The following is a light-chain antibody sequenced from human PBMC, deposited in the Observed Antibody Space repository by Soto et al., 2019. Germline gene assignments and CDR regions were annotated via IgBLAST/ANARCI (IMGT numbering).Light chain of an antibody. Sequence: EIVLTQSPGTLSLSPGERATLSCRASQSVSSNYLAWCQQKPGQAPRLLIYVASSRATGIPDRFSGSGYGTDFTLTISRLEPEEFAVYYCQQYGTSAWTFGPGTKVEIK. V-gene: IGKV3-20*01. CDR1: QSVSSNY. CDR2: VAS. CDR3: QQYGTSAWT. J-gene: IGKJ1*01.